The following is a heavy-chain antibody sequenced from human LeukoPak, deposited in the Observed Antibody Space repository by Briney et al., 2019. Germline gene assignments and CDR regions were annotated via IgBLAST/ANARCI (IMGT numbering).Heavy chain of an antibody. D-gene: IGHD5-18*01. V-gene: IGHV3-30-3*01. CDR2: ISYDGTNK. CDR3: ARVRFGYIFGPIDY. J-gene: IGHJ4*02. Sequence: GGSLRLSCAVSGFTFSSYAMHWVRQAPGKGREWVAVISYDGTNKYYVDSVKGRFTISRDNSKTTLSLQMNSLRPEDTAVYYCARVRFGYIFGPIDYWGQGTLVTVSS. CDR1: GFTFSSYA.